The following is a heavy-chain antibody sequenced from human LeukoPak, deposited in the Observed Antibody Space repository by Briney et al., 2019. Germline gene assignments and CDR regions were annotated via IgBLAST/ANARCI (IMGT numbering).Heavy chain of an antibody. Sequence: SETLSLTCTVSGGSISSYYWSWIRQPAGKGLEWIGRIYTSGSTNYNPSLKSRVTMSVDTSKNQFSLKLSSVTAADTAVYYCAVDSSGYYYSDAFDIWGQGTMVTVSS. D-gene: IGHD3-22*01. V-gene: IGHV4-4*07. CDR1: GGSISSYY. J-gene: IGHJ3*02. CDR3: AVDSSGYYYSDAFDI. CDR2: IYTSGST.